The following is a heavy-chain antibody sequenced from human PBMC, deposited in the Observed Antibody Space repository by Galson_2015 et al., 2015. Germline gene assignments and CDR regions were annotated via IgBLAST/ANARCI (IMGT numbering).Heavy chain of an antibody. D-gene: IGHD3-16*01. J-gene: IGHJ4*02. CDR3: ARHFDEYYYSGTQRFDD. CDR1: GGSITTRSYY. Sequence: ETLSLTCAVSGGSITTRSYYWAWIRQSPDEGLEWIATISKVATTCYNPSLKSRITISVDTTKNQFSLKLSSVSAADAALYYCARHFDEYYYSGTQRFDDWGRVTLVTVSS. V-gene: IGHV4-39*01. CDR2: ISKVATT.